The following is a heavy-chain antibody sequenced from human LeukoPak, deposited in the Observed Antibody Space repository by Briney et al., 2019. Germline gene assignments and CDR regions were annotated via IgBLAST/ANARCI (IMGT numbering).Heavy chain of an antibody. CDR1: GFTFSSYW. CDR3: AKDWGIQPWLSLSWYYFDY. V-gene: IGHV3-7*03. J-gene: IGHJ4*02. Sequence: GGSLRLSCAASGFTFSSYWMSWVRQAPGKGLEWVANIKQDGSEKYYVDSVKGRFTISRDNSKNTLYLQMNSLRAEDTAVYYCAKDWGIQPWLSLSWYYFDYWGQGTLVTVSS. D-gene: IGHD5-18*01. CDR2: IKQDGSEK.